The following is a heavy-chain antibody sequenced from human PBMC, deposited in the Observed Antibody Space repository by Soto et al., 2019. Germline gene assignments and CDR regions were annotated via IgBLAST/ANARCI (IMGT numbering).Heavy chain of an antibody. CDR1: GFTFSSYA. V-gene: IGHV3-23*01. J-gene: IGHJ4*02. D-gene: IGHD3-10*01. CDR3: AKFGTYYYGSGSYIPPDY. CDR2: ISGSGGST. Sequence: GGSLRLSCAASGFTFSSYAMSWVRQAPGKGLEWVSAISGSGGSTYYADSVKGRFTISRDNSKNTLYLQMNSLRAEDTAVYYCAKFGTYYYGSGSYIPPDYWGQGTLVTVSS.